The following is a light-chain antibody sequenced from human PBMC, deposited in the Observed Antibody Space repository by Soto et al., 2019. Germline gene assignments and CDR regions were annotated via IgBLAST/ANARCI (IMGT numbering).Light chain of an antibody. CDR2: AAS. CDR1: QNVGRNY. V-gene: IGKV3-20*01. CDR3: QQYGSSPPYT. J-gene: IGKJ2*01. Sequence: EIVLTQSPGTLSLSPGERATLSCRASQNVGRNYVAWYQQKPGQAPRRLIFAASGRVTGIPDRFSGSGSGTDFTLTITRLEPEDFALYFCQQYGSSPPYTFGQGTTLDIK.